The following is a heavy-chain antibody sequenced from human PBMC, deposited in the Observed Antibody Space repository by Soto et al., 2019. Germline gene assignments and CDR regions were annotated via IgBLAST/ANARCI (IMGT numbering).Heavy chain of an antibody. CDR2: INHSGST. J-gene: IGHJ6*02. CDR1: GGSFSGYY. D-gene: IGHD3-3*01. CDR3: ARGRGNTYYDFWSGYYGGDYYYYGMDV. Sequence: KPSETLSLTCAVYGGSFSGYYWSWIRQPPGKGLEWIGEINHSGSTNYNPSLKSRVTISVDTSKNQFSLKLSSVTAADTAVYYCARGRGNTYYDFWSGYYGGDYYYYGMDVWGQGTTVTVSS. V-gene: IGHV4-34*01.